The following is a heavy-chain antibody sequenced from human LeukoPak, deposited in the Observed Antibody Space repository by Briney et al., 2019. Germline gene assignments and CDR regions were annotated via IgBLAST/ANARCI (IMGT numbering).Heavy chain of an antibody. D-gene: IGHD3-10*01. CDR3: ARVRYYYGSGSYYLPSYNWFDP. CDR1: GGFISSYY. CDR2: IYYSGST. Sequence: PSETLSLTCTVSGGFISSYYWSWIRQPPGKALEYIGYIYYSGSTNYNPSLQSRVTISVDTSKNQFSLKLSSVTAADTAVYYCARVRYYYGSGSYYLPSYNWFDPWGQGTLVTVSS. V-gene: IGHV4-59*01. J-gene: IGHJ5*02.